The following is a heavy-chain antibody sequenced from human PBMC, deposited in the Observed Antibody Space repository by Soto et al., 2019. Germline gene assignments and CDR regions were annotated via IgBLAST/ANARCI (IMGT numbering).Heavy chain of an antibody. CDR2: IYYSGST. Sequence: SATLSLTCTVSCSSISSYYRSWIRQPPGKGLEWSGYIYYSGSTNYNPSLKSRVTISVDTSKNQFSLKLSSVTAADTAVYYCARDSGYRGFDYWGQGTLVTVSS. CDR1: CSSISSYY. D-gene: IGHD5-12*01. J-gene: IGHJ4*02. V-gene: IGHV4-59*01. CDR3: ARDSGYRGFDY.